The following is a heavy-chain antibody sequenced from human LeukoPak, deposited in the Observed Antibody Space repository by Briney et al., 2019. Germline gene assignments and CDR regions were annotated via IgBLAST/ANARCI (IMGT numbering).Heavy chain of an antibody. CDR3: ARDVDDVVVIPAAMDV. CDR2: FIPVFGTA. D-gene: IGHD2-2*01. V-gene: IGHV1-69*13. J-gene: IGHJ6*02. CDR1: GGXFSNYA. Sequence: SVKVSCKASGGXFSNYAISWVRQAPGQRLEWMGGFIPVFGTAHYAQNFQGRVTITADESTSTVYLELSSLRSEDTAVYYCARDVDDVVVIPAAMDVWGQGTAVTVSS.